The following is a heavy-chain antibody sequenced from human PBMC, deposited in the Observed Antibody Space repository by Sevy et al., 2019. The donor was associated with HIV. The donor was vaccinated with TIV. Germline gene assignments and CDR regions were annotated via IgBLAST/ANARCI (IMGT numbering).Heavy chain of an antibody. D-gene: IGHD3-16*02. CDR2: ISYDGNK. V-gene: IGHV3-30*03. Sequence: GGSLRLSCTASGFNFNTYGMHWVRQAPGKGLEWLAIISYDGNKYYADSVEGRFTISRDNSRNTLYLQMNSLRTEDTAVFHCARAGRLRLGELSPGPDYWGPGTLVTVSS. J-gene: IGHJ4*02. CDR3: ARAGRLRLGELSPGPDY. CDR1: GFNFNTYG.